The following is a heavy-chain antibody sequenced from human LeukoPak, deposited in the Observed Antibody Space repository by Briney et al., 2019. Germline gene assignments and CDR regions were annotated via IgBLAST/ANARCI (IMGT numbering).Heavy chain of an antibody. V-gene: IGHV3-21*01. CDR2: ISSSSSYI. Sequence: GGSLRLSCAASGFTFGSYSMNWVRQAPGKGLEWVSSISSSSSYIYYADSVKGRFTISRDNAKNSLYLQMNSLRAEDTAVYYCARDTQAVAGPNDDWGQGTLVTVSS. CDR3: ARDTQAVAGPNDD. D-gene: IGHD6-19*01. J-gene: IGHJ4*02. CDR1: GFTFGSYS.